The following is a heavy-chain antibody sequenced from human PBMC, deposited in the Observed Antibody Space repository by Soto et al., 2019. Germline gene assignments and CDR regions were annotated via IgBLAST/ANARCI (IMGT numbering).Heavy chain of an antibody. CDR1: GYTFTSYA. D-gene: IGHD6-19*01. V-gene: IGHV7-4-1*01. CDR3: AIGTGGWYDYYYYMDV. Sequence: GASVKVSCKASGYTFTSYAMNWVRQAPGQGLEWMGWINTNTGNPTYAQGFTGRFVFSLDTSVSTAYLQICSLKAEDTAVYYSAIGTGGWYDYYYYMDVWGKGTTVTVSS. CDR2: INTNTGNP. J-gene: IGHJ6*03.